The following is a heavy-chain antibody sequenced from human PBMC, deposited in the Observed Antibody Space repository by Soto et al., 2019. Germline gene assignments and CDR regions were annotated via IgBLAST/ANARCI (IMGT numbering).Heavy chain of an antibody. J-gene: IGHJ5*02. CDR2: IIPILGIA. CDR3: ARATMVRGVGSNWFDP. CDR1: GGTFSSYT. Sequence: QVQLVQSGAEVKKPGSSVKVSCKASGGTFSSYTISWVRQAPGQGLEWMGRIIPILGIANYAQKFQGRVTITADKSTSTADRELSSLRSEDTAVYYCARATMVRGVGSNWFDPWGQGTLVTVSS. V-gene: IGHV1-69*02. D-gene: IGHD3-10*01.